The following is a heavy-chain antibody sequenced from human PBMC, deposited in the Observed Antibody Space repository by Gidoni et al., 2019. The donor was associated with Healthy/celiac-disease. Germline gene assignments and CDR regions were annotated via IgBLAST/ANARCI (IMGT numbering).Heavy chain of an antibody. D-gene: IGHD5-18*01. CDR1: VYTFTSYY. CDR3: ARAPIQLWSYYFDY. V-gene: IGHV1-46*01. Sequence: QVQLVQSGAAVKKPGASVKGSCKASVYTFTSYYMHWVRQAPGQGLEWMGIINPSGGSTSYAQKFQGRFTMTRDTSTSTVYMELSSLRSEDTAVYYCARAPIQLWSYYFDYWGQGTLVTVSS. J-gene: IGHJ4*02. CDR2: INPSGGST.